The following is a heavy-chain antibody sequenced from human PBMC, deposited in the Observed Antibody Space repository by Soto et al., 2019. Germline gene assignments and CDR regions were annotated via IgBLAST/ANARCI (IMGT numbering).Heavy chain of an antibody. D-gene: IGHD3-9*01. Sequence: GGSLRLSCAASGFTFSSYGMHWVRQAPGKGLEWVAVISYDGSNKYYADSVKGRFTISRDNSKNTLYLQMNSLRAEDTAVYYCAKTPAESPYYDILTGSPPTFDYWGQGT. CDR1: GFTFSSYG. J-gene: IGHJ4*02. CDR3: AKTPAESPYYDILTGSPPTFDY. CDR2: ISYDGSNK. V-gene: IGHV3-30*18.